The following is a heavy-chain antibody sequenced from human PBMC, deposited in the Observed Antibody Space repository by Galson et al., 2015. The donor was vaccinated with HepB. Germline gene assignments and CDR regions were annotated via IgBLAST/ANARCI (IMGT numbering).Heavy chain of an antibody. CDR2: IIPIFGTA. Sequence: SVKVSCKASGGTFSSYAISWVRQAPGQGLEWMGGIIPIFGTANYAQKFQGRVTITADESTSTAYMELSSLRSEDTAVYYCARGRFPSWHYDSSGYLDYWGQGTLVTVSS. CDR1: GGTFSSYA. V-gene: IGHV1-69*13. D-gene: IGHD3-22*01. CDR3: ARGRFPSWHYDSSGYLDY. J-gene: IGHJ4*02.